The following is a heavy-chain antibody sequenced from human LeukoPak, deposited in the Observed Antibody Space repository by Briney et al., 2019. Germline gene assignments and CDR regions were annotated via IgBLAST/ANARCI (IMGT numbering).Heavy chain of an antibody. CDR2: ISSSSSYI. Sequence: GGSLRLSCAASGFTVSSNEMSWVRQAPGKGLEWVSSISSSSSYIYYADSVKGRFTISRDNAKNSLYLQMNSLRAEDTAVYYCAREPQGYCSGGSCYVYWGQGTLVTVSS. CDR1: GFTVSSNE. J-gene: IGHJ4*02. CDR3: AREPQGYCSGGSCYVY. V-gene: IGHV3-21*01. D-gene: IGHD2-15*01.